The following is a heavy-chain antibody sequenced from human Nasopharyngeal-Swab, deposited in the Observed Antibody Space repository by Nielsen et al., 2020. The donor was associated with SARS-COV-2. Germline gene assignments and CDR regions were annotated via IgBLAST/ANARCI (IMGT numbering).Heavy chain of an antibody. CDR2: INHSGST. J-gene: IGHJ4*02. CDR1: GGSFSGYY. V-gene: IGHV4-34*01. CDR3: ARGRSPAFDY. Sequence: SETLSLTCAVYGGSFSGYYWSWIRQPPGKGLEWIGEINHSGSTNYNPSLKSRVTISVDTSKSQFSLKLSSVTAADTAVYYCARGRSPAFDYWGQGTLVTVSS. D-gene: IGHD2-2*01.